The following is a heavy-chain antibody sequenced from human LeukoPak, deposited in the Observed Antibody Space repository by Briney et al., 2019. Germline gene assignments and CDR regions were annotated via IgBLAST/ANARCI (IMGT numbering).Heavy chain of an antibody. J-gene: IGHJ6*02. CDR2: INSEGSST. D-gene: IGHD3-3*01. V-gene: IGHV3-74*01. CDR3: ARDPTAERITVSLYGMDV. CDR1: GFTFSTYR. Sequence: GGSLRLSCAASGFTFSTYRMHWVRQVPGKGLVWVSRINSEGSSTSYADSVKGRFTISRDNAKNTLYLQMNSLRAEDTALYYFARDPTAERITVSLYGMDVWGQGTTVTVSS.